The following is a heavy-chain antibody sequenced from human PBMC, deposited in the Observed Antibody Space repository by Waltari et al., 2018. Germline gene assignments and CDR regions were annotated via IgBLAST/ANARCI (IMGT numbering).Heavy chain of an antibody. Sequence: EVQLVESGGGLVQPGGSLRLSCAASGFTFSNFWMSWARQAPGKGLEWVANINQDGSGEYYVDSVKGRFTISRDNTKNSLYRQMNSLRAEDTAVYYCQRGDYWGQGTLVTVSS. CDR2: INQDGSGE. CDR1: GFTFSNFW. J-gene: IGHJ4*02. CDR3: QRGDY. V-gene: IGHV3-7*04.